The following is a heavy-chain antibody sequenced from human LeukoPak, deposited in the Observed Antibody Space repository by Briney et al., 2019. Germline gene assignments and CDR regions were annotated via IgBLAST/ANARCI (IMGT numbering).Heavy chain of an antibody. CDR1: GGTFSSYA. V-gene: IGHV1-69*04. CDR3: ARDLSLQLDYGDYNEAPDFDY. J-gene: IGHJ4*02. CDR2: IIPILGIA. D-gene: IGHD4-17*01. Sequence: ASVKVSCKAPGGTFSSYAISWVRQAPGQGLEWMGRIIPILGIANYAQKFQGRVTITADKSTSTAYMELSSLRSEDTAVYYCARDLSLQLDYGDYNEAPDFDYWGQGTLVTVSS.